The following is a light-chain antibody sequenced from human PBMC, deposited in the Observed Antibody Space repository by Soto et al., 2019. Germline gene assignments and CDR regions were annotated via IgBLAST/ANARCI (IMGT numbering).Light chain of an antibody. V-gene: IGKV2-24*01. Sequence: DIVMTQTPLSSPVTLGQPASISCRSSQSLVHSDGNTYLNWLQQRPGQPPRLLIYKVSNQFSGDPERFSGSGAGTDFTLTISRVEAENVGLYSCVQATDFPRTCGQSTKVEIK. CDR2: KVS. J-gene: IGKJ1*01. CDR3: VQATDFPRT. CDR1: QSLVHSDGNTY.